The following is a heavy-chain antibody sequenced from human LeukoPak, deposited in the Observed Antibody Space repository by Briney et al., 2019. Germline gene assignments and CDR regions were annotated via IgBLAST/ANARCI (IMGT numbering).Heavy chain of an antibody. CDR2: ISSNGGST. CDR3: VKVYYGDYYGGNAFDI. V-gene: IGHV3-64D*06. Sequence: GGSLRLSCSASGFTFSSYAMHWVRQAPGKGLEYVSAISSNGGSTYYADSVKGRFTISRDNSKNTLHLQMSSLRAEDTAVYYCVKVYYGDYYGGNAFDIWGQGTMVTVSS. D-gene: IGHD4-17*01. CDR1: GFTFSSYA. J-gene: IGHJ3*02.